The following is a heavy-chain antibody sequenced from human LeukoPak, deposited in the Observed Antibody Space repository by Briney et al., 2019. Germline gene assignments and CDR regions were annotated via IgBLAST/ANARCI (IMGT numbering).Heavy chain of an antibody. D-gene: IGHD6-13*01. Sequence: SETLSLTRTVSGGSISSYYWTWIRQPAGKGLEWIGRIHTSGNTNYSPALKSRVTMSVDTSKNQVSLKLYSVTAADTAVYYCARGGIASAYGSINYHHYGLGVWGQGTTVTVSS. CDR3: ARGGIASAYGSINYHHYGLGV. CDR1: GGSISSYY. J-gene: IGHJ6*02. V-gene: IGHV4-4*07. CDR2: IHTSGNT.